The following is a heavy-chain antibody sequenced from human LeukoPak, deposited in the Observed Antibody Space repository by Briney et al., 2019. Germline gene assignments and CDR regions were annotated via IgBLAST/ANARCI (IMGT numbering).Heavy chain of an antibody. CDR2: IRSSSNTK. J-gene: IGHJ4*02. CDR3: ARAHGYYYDSSGYSTTDY. D-gene: IGHD3-22*01. Sequence: GSLRLSFAASGFTFSGSAMHWVRQAPGKGLGGGSYIRSSSNTKYYADSVKGRFTISRDNAKNSLYLQMNSLRAEDTAIYYCARAHGYYYDSSGYSTTDYWGQGTLVTVSS. CDR1: GFTFSGSA. V-gene: IGHV3-48*01.